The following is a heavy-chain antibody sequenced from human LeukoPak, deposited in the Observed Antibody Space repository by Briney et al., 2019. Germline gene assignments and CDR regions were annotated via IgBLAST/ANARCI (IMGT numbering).Heavy chain of an antibody. CDR3: AKDGGHSSGPTFDY. J-gene: IGHJ4*02. CDR2: ITYDGSNK. Sequence: GGSLRLSCAASGFTFSSYGMHWVRQAPGKGLEWVAVITYDGSNKYYADSVKGRFTISRDNSKNTLYLQMNSLRAEDTAVYYCAKDGGHSSGPTFDYWGQGTLVTVSS. CDR1: GFTFSSYG. D-gene: IGHD3-22*01. V-gene: IGHV3-30*18.